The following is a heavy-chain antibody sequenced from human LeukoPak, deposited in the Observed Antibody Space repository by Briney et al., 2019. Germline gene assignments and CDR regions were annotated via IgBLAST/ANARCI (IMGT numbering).Heavy chain of an antibody. J-gene: IGHJ3*01. Sequence: ASVKVSCXASGGTFSSYAISWVRQAPGQGLEWMGGIIPIFGTANYAQKFQGRVTITADESTSTAYMELSSLRSEDTAVYYCARHFWSGYYRLWGQGTMVTVSS. CDR1: GGTFSSYA. V-gene: IGHV1-69*01. CDR3: ARHFWSGYYRL. CDR2: IIPIFGTA. D-gene: IGHD3-3*02.